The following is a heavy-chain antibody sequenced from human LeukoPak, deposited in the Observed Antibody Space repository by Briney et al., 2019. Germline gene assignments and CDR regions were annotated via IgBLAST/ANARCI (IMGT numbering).Heavy chain of an antibody. CDR3: ANQPTWIQLRLFDY. CDR1: GYSISSGYY. Sequence: SETLSLTCAVSGYSISSGYYWGWIRQPPGKGLEWIGSIYHSGSTYNNPSLKSRVTISVDASKNQFSLKLSSVTAADTAVYYCANQPTWIQLRLFDYWGQGTLVTVSS. J-gene: IGHJ4*02. D-gene: IGHD5-18*01. V-gene: IGHV4-38-2*01. CDR2: IYHSGST.